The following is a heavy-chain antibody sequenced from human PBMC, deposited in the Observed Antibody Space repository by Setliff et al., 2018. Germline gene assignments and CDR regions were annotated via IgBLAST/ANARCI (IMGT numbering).Heavy chain of an antibody. J-gene: IGHJ6*03. V-gene: IGHV4-59*12. CDR2: FYHSAST. CDR3: ARDPGNGHYMDV. CDR1: GGSISSDY. Sequence: PSETLSLTCNVSGGSISSDYWSWIRQPPGKPLEWIGYFYHSASTNYNPSLKGRVTMSADTSKNQLSLSLTSVTAADTAVYYCARDPGNGHYMDVWGKGATVTVSS.